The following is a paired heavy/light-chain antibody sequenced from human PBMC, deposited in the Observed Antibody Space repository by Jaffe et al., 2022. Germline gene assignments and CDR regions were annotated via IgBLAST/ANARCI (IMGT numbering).Heavy chain of an antibody. CDR2: ISSSGSTI. Sequence: EVQLVESGGGLVQPGGSLRLSCAASGFTFSSYEMNWVRQAPGKGLEWVSYISSSGSTIYYADSVKGRFTISRDNAKNSLYLQMNSLRAEDTAVYYCARDQARLYYYGSGSYYKVYAFDIWGQGTMVTVSS. V-gene: IGHV3-48*03. CDR3: ARDQARLYYYGSGSYYKVYAFDI. J-gene: IGHJ3*02. CDR1: GFTFSSYE. D-gene: IGHD3-10*01.
Light chain of an antibody. V-gene: IGKV1-33*01. Sequence: DIQMTQSPSSLSASVGDRVTITCQASQDISNYLNWYQQKPGKAPKLLIYDASNLETGVPSRFSGSGSGTDFTFTISSLQPEDIATYYCQQYDNLPPVYTFGQGTKLEIK. CDR3: QQYDNLPPVYT. J-gene: IGKJ2*01. CDR2: DAS. CDR1: QDISNY.